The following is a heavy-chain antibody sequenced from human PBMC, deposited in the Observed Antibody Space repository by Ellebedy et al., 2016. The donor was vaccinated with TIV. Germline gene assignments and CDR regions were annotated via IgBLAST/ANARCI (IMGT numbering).Heavy chain of an antibody. J-gene: IGHJ4*02. D-gene: IGHD7-27*01. CDR1: GFTFVSYA. CDR3: ARGNWGEVGDY. CDR2: INVGNANT. Sequence: AASVKVSCKASGFTFVSYAIQWVRQAPGQRLEWLGWINVGNANTRYSQKFQGRVTMTTDTSTRTAYMGLRSLMADDTAVYFCARGNWGEVGDYWGQGTLVTVSS. V-gene: IGHV1-3*01.